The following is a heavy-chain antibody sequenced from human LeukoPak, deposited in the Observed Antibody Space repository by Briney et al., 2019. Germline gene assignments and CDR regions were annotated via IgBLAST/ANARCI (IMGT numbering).Heavy chain of an antibody. CDR1: GGTFSSYT. D-gene: IGHD3-22*01. V-gene: IGHV1-69*02. J-gene: IGHJ4*02. CDR2: IIPILGIA. CDR3: ARALTYYYDSSGYLDY. Sequence: ASVKVSCKAFGGTFSSYTISWVRQAPGQGLEWMGRIIPILGIANYAQKFQGRVTITADKSTSTAYMELSSLRPEDTAVYYCARALTYYYDSSGYLDYWGQGTLVTVSS.